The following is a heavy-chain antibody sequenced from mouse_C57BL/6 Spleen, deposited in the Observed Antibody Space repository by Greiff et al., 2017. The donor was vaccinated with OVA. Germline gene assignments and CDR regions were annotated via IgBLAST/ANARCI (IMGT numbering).Heavy chain of an antibody. J-gene: IGHJ2*01. CDR2: ISSGGSYT. Sequence: EVKLMESGGDLVKPGGSLKLSCAASGFTFSSYGMSWVRQTPDKRLEWVATISSGGSYTYYPDSVKGRFTISRDNAKNTLYLQMSSLKSEDTAMYYCARHGSDCDGGYYFDYWGQGTTLTVSS. D-gene: IGHD1-2*01. V-gene: IGHV5-6*01. CDR3: ARHGSDCDGGYYFDY. CDR1: GFTFSSYG.